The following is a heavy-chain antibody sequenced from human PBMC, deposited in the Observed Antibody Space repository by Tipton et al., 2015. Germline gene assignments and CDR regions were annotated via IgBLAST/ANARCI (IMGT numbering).Heavy chain of an antibody. Sequence: TLSLTCTVSGGSISNHYWSWIRQPPGKGLEWIGYIFYSGSATYNPSLKSRVTISVDTSKNQFSLKLSSVTAADTAVYYCARLFYSTSWYWFDPWGQGTLVTVSS. CDR2: IFYSGSA. D-gene: IGHD6-13*01. J-gene: IGHJ5*02. CDR1: GGSISNHY. V-gene: IGHV4-59*11. CDR3: ARLFYSTSWYWFDP.